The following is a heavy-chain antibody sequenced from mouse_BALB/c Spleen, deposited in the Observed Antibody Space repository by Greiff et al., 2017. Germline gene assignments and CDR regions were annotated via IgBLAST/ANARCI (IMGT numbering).Heavy chain of an antibody. CDR2: INPSTGYT. D-gene: IGHD1-1*01. CDR3: ARGYYGSSYGWFAY. J-gene: IGHJ3*01. V-gene: IGHV1-7*01. Sequence: VQLQASGAELAKPGASVKMSCKASGYTFTSYWMHWVKQRPGQGLEWIGYINPSTGYTEYNQKFKDKATMTADKSSSTAYMQLSSLTSEDSAVYYCARGYYGSSYGWFAYWGQGTLVTVSA. CDR1: GYTFTSYW.